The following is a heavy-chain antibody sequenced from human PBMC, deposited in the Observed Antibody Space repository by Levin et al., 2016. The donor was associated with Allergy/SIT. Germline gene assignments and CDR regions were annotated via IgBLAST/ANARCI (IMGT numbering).Heavy chain of an antibody. Sequence: WVRQAPGQGLEWMGWINPNSGGTNYAQKLQGRVTMTTDTSTSTAYMELRSLRSDDTAVYYCARSHSSSWNYYGMDVWGQGTTVTVSS. CDR3: ARSHSSSWNYYGMDV. CDR2: INPNSGGT. D-gene: IGHD6-13*01. J-gene: IGHJ6*02. V-gene: IGHV1-18*01.